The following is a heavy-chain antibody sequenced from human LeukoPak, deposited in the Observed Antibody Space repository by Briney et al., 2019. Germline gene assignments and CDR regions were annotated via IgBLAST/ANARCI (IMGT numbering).Heavy chain of an antibody. CDR1: GGSVSSGSYY. V-gene: IGHV4-61*01. J-gene: IGHJ4*02. Sequence: PSETLSLTCTVSGGSVSSGSYYWSWIRQPPGKGLEWIGYIYYSGSTNYNPSLKSRVTISVDTSKNQFSPKLSSVTAADSAVYYCARSRRYDSSGYFDYWGQGTLVTVSS. D-gene: IGHD3-22*01. CDR2: IYYSGST. CDR3: ARSRRYDSSGYFDY.